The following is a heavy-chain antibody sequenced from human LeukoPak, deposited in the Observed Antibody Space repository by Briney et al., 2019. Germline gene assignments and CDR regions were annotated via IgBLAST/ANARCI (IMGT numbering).Heavy chain of an antibody. J-gene: IGHJ4*02. D-gene: IGHD4-17*01. V-gene: IGHV3-21*01. CDR2: ISSDGNYI. CDR3: ARDLTSHPGDYVPSYYFDY. Sequence: PGGSLRLSCSASGFTFNTYSMNWVRQAPGKGLEWVSSISSDGNYIYYAESLKGRFTISRDNAKNSLYLQMNSLRAEDTAVYYCARDLTSHPGDYVPSYYFDYWGQGTLVTVSS. CDR1: GFTFNTYS.